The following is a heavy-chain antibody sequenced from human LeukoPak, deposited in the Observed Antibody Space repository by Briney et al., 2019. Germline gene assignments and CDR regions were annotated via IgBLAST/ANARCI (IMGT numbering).Heavy chain of an antibody. J-gene: IGHJ5*02. CDR2: IYPGDSDT. D-gene: IGHD6-19*01. V-gene: IGHV5-51*01. Sequence: GESLKISCKGSGFSFTSYWIGWVRQMPGKGLEWMGIIYPGDSDTRYSPSFQGQVTISADKSISTAYLQWSSLKASDTAMYYCARHRASVAGSLDPWGQGTLVTVSS. CDR3: ARHRASVAGSLDP. CDR1: GFSFTSYW.